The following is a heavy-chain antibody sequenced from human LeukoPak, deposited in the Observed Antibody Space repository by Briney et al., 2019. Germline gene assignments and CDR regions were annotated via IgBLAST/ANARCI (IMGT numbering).Heavy chain of an antibody. CDR2: IWYDGSNK. J-gene: IGHJ4*02. CDR3: ARARPGYCSSTSCRLGYYFDY. D-gene: IGHD2-2*01. CDR1: GFTFSTYG. V-gene: IGHV3-33*01. Sequence: PGRSLRLSCAASGFTFSTYGMHWVRQAPGKGLEWLTDIWYDGSNKYYTDSVKGRFTISRDNSKNTLYLQMNSLRAEDTAVYYCARARPGYCSSTSCRLGYYFDYWGQGTLVTVSS.